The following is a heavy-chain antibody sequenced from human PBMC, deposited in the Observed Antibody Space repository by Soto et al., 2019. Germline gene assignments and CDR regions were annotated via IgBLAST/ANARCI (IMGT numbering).Heavy chain of an antibody. D-gene: IGHD3-10*01. J-gene: IGHJ6*02. CDR2: IYPGDSDT. V-gene: IGHV5-51*01. CDR3: AGGGVRGVITRTRDYYGMAV. Sequence: GASLKISCKGSGYSFTSYWSGWVRQMPGKGLEWMGIIYPGDSDTRYSPSFQGQVTISADKSISTAYLQWSSLKASDTAMYYCAGGGVRGVITRTRDYYGMAVWGQGTTVTVSS. CDR1: GYSFTSYW.